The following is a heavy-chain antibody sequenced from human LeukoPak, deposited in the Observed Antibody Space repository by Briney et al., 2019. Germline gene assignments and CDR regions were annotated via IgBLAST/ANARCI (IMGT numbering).Heavy chain of an antibody. CDR3: ARAVDSSAFSAFQH. J-gene: IGHJ1*01. Sequence: RSSETLSLTCTVSGGSISSYYWSWIRQPPGKGLEWIGYIYYSGSTNYNPSLKSRVTISVDTSKNQFSLKLSSVTAADTAVYYCARAVDSSAFSAFQHWGQGTLVTVSS. CDR2: IYYSGST. CDR1: GGSISSYY. V-gene: IGHV4-59*08. D-gene: IGHD3-22*01.